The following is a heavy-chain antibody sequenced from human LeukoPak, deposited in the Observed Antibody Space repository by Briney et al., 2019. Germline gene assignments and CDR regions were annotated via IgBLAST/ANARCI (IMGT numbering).Heavy chain of an antibody. D-gene: IGHD2-15*01. Sequence: GGSLRLSCAASGFTFSSYSMNWVRQAPGKGLEWVSSISSSSSYIYYADSVKGRFTISRDNAKNSLYLQMNSLRAEDTAVYYCARARDTEGGSIRHFDYWGQGTLVTVSS. CDR3: ARARDTEGGSIRHFDY. V-gene: IGHV3-21*01. J-gene: IGHJ4*02. CDR1: GFTFSSYS. CDR2: ISSSSSYI.